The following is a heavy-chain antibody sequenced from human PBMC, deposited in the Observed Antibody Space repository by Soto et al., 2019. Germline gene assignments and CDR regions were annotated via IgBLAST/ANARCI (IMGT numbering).Heavy chain of an antibody. Sequence: VQLVESGGGVVQPGRSLRLSCVGSGFIFSNYGMHWVRQAPGKGLEWVAFISYDGSDILYADSVKGRVTISRDNSKRTLFLHMNRPTAEDTAVYFCAIVRVADSPLDHWGQGTLVTVSS. J-gene: IGHJ4*02. CDR1: GFIFSNYG. CDR3: AIVRVADSPLDH. D-gene: IGHD3-10*02. CDR2: ISYDGSDI. V-gene: IGHV3-30*03.